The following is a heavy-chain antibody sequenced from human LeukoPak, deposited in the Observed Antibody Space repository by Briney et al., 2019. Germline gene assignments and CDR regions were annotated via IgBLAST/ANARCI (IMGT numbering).Heavy chain of an antibody. J-gene: IGHJ4*02. V-gene: IGHV1-2*02. CDR3: ARAGGSYFVGGGY. D-gene: IGHD1-26*01. CDR1: GGTFSSYA. CDR2: INPNSGGT. Sequence: ASVKVSCKASGGTFSSYAISWVRQAPGQGLEWMGWINPNSGGTNYAQKFQGRVTMTRDTSVSTAYMELSRLRSDDTAVYYCARAGGSYFVGGGYWGQGTLVTVSS.